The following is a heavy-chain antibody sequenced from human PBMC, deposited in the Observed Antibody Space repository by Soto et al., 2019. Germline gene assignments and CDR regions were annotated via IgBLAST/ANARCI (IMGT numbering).Heavy chain of an antibody. Sequence: PGGSLRLSCAASGFTFDDYAMHWVRQAPGKGLEWVSGISWNSGSIGYADSVKGRFTISRDNAKNSLYLQMNSLRAEDTALYYCAKSDYYDSSGYYSGPFDYWGQGTLVTVSS. CDR3: AKSDYYDSSGYYSGPFDY. V-gene: IGHV3-9*01. CDR2: ISWNSGSI. J-gene: IGHJ4*02. CDR1: GFTFDDYA. D-gene: IGHD3-22*01.